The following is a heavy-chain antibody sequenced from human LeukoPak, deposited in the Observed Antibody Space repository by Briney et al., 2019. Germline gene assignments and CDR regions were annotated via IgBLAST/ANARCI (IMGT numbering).Heavy chain of an antibody. CDR2: TYTSGST. D-gene: IGHD5-12*01. CDR3: ARGGYSGYVAWFDP. CDR1: GGSISSTNW. V-gene: IGHV4-4*02. Sequence: SETLSLTCTVSGGSISSTNWWSWVRQPPGKGLEWIGRTYTSGSTNYNPSLKSRVTISVDTSKNQFSLKLSSVTAADTAVYYCARGGYSGYVAWFDPWGQGTLVTVSS. J-gene: IGHJ5*02.